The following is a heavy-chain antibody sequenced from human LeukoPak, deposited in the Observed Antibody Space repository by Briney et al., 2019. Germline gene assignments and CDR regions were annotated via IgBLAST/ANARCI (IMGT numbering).Heavy chain of an antibody. CDR2: IRYDGSNK. D-gene: IGHD3-22*01. Sequence: GGSLRLSCAASGFTFSSYGMHWVRQAPGKGLEWVAFIRYDGSNKYYADSVKGRFTFSRDNSKNTLYLQMNSLRPDDTAIYFCARQEARDYYYEGLDYWGQGNLVTVSS. V-gene: IGHV3-30*02. J-gene: IGHJ4*02. CDR1: GFTFSSYG. CDR3: ARQEARDYYYEGLDY.